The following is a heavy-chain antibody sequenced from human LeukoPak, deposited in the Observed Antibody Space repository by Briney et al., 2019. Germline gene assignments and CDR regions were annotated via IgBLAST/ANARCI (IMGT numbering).Heavy chain of an antibody. D-gene: IGHD3-10*02. CDR1: DGAITGYY. Sequence: SETLSLTCTVSDGAITGYYWSWIRQPPGKGLEWLGYIYYSGNTEYKPSLKSRVAMSVDTSKNQFSLRLSSVTAADTAVYYCARSTGSTMFIDYWGQGTLVTVSS. J-gene: IGHJ4*02. CDR2: IYYSGNT. CDR3: ARSTGSTMFIDY. V-gene: IGHV4-59*01.